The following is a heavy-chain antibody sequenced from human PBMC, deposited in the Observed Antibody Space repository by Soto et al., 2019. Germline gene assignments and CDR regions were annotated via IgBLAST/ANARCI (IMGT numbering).Heavy chain of an antibody. D-gene: IGHD3-10*01. CDR3: ARGVGSGSYYNQYNWFDP. Sequence: QVQLVQSGGEVKKPGASVKVSCKASGYTFTTYGISWVRQAPGQGLEWMGWINVYNGNTKYAQKVQGRVTMTTDTSTSTDYMELRTLRSDDTAVYYCARGVGSGSYYNQYNWFDPWGQGTLVTVST. J-gene: IGHJ5*02. CDR1: GYTFTTYG. CDR2: INVYNGNT. V-gene: IGHV1-18*01.